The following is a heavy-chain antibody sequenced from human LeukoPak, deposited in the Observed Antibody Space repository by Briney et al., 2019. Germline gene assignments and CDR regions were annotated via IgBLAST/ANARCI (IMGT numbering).Heavy chain of an antibody. D-gene: IGHD3-22*01. CDR3: ARDRYDSSGYYYDY. J-gene: IGHJ4*02. CDR2: VYYSGNT. Sequence: SETLSLTCIVSGGSISSSTYYWGWIRQPPGKGLEWIGTVYYSGNTYYNPSLKSRVTISVDTSKNQFSLKLSSVTAADTAVYYCARDRYDSSGYYYDYWGQGTLVTVSS. V-gene: IGHV4-39*02. CDR1: GGSISSSTYY.